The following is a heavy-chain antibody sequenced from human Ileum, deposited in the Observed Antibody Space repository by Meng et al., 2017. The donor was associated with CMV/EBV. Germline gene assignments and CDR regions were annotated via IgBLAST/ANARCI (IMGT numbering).Heavy chain of an antibody. J-gene: IGHJ3*02. V-gene: IGHV3-7*01. Sequence: GGSLRLSCAASGFTFRNYYMSWVRQTPDKGLEWVANIKQDGSERYYMDSVKDRFTISRDNAKTSLFLQMTSLRAEDTAVYYFARDYCTGTTCHDAFDIWGQGTVVTVSS. D-gene: IGHD2-8*02. CDR1: GFTFRNYY. CDR3: ARDYCTGTTCHDAFDI. CDR2: IKQDGSER.